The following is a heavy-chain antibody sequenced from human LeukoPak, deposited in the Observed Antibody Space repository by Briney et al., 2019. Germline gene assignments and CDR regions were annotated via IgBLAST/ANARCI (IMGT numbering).Heavy chain of an antibody. CDR1: GFSFRTYW. V-gene: IGHV3-7*01. D-gene: IGHD4-11*01. J-gene: IGHJ5*02. CDR3: ARGYSDYGLT. Sequence: LPGGSLSLSCAASGFSFRTYWMSWVRQAPGKGLEWVANIKQDGSEKYYVDSVKGRFTISRDNAKNSVYLQMNSLRAEDTSVYYCARGYSDYGLTWGQGTLVTVSS. CDR2: IKQDGSEK.